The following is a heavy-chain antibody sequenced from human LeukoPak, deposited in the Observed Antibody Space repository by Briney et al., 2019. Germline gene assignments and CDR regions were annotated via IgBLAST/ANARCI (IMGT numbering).Heavy chain of an antibody. D-gene: IGHD1-14*01. V-gene: IGHV1-18*01. CDR2: ISAYNGNT. Sequence: GASVKVSCKASGYTFTSYGISWVRQAPGQGLEWMGWISAYNGNTNYAQKLQGRVTITADKSTSTAYMELSSLRSEDTAVYYCARDRRTPEGGFDPWGQGTLVTVSS. J-gene: IGHJ5*02. CDR3: ARDRRTPEGGFDP. CDR1: GYTFTSYG.